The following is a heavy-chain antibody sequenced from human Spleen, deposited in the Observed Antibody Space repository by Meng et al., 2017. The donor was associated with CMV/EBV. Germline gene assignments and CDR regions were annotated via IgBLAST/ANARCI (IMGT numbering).Heavy chain of an antibody. CDR3: ASPAERSGYCSGGSCFHYGMDV. CDR1: GYIFTRYY. CDR2: IIPILGIA. V-gene: IGHV1-69*10. J-gene: IGHJ6*02. D-gene: IGHD2-15*01. Sequence: SVKVSCKASGYIFTRYYIHWVRQAPGQGLEWMGGIIPILGIANYAQKFQDRVTITADKSTSTAYMELSSLRSEDTAVYYCASPAERSGYCSGGSCFHYGMDVWGQGTTVTVS.